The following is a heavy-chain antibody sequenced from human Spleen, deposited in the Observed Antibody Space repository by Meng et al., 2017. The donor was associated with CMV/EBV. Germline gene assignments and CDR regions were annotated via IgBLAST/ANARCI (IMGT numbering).Heavy chain of an antibody. CDR1: GFTFSSYA. D-gene: IGHD1-1*01. J-gene: IGHJ6*02. Sequence: GESLKISCAASGFTFSSYAMSWVRQAPGKGLEGVSLISGSGDSTYYADSVKGRFTISRDNSKTTLYLQMNSLRAEDTAVYFCARDARLQVERPYYGVDVWGQGTTVTVSS. CDR3: ARDARLQVERPYYGVDV. CDR2: ISGSGDST. V-gene: IGHV3-23*01.